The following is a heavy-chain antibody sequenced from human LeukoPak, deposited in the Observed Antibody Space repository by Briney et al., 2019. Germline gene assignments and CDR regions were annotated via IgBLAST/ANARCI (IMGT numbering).Heavy chain of an antibody. D-gene: IGHD3-3*01. J-gene: IGHJ4*02. CDR1: GFSLSNYW. CDR2: VPNDGTST. CDR3: ATSGIGHYYFDF. V-gene: IGHV3-74*01. Sequence: GGSLRLSCAASGFSLSNYWMHWFRQVPGKGLMWVSRVPNDGTSTGYADSVKGRFTISRYGATNTLFLQMNSLRVEDTAVYYCATSGIGHYYFDFWGQGALVTVSS.